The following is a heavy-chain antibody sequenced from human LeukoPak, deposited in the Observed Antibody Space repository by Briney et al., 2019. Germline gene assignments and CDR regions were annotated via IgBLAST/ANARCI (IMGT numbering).Heavy chain of an antibody. J-gene: IGHJ5*02. D-gene: IGHD2-2*02. CDR1: GGSISSSDYY. V-gene: IGHV4-39*07. CDR3: ARVRASCSSTSCYIDP. CDR2: IYYSGST. Sequence: PSETLSLTCTVSGGSISSSDYYWGWVRQPPGKGLEWIGEIYYSGSTNYNPSLKSRVTISVDKSKNQFSLKLSSVTAADTAVYYCARVRASCSSTSCYIDPWGQGTLVTVSS.